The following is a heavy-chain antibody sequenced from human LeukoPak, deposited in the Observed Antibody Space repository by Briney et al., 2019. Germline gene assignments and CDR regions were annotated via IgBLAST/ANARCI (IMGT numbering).Heavy chain of an antibody. D-gene: IGHD3-22*01. Sequence: SETVSLTCAVYGGSFSGYYWSWIRQPPGKGLEWIGEINHSGSTYYNPSLKSRVTISVDTSKNQFSLKLSSVTAADTAVYYCARDRVASSGYYSNPWYFDLWGRGTLVTVSS. J-gene: IGHJ2*01. V-gene: IGHV4-34*01. CDR3: ARDRVASSGYYSNPWYFDL. CDR2: INHSGST. CDR1: GGSFSGYY.